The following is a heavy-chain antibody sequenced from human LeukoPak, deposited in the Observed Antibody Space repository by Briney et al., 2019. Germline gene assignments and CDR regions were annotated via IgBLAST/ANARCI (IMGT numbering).Heavy chain of an antibody. CDR1: GGSFSGYY. Sequence: SETLSLTCAVYGGSFSGYYWSWIRQPPGKGLEWIGEINHSGSTNYNPSLKSRVTISVDTSKNQFSLKLSSVTAADAAVYYCARDNQLLPYYFDYWGQGTLVTVSS. CDR2: INHSGST. J-gene: IGHJ4*02. D-gene: IGHD2-2*01. V-gene: IGHV4-34*01. CDR3: ARDNQLLPYYFDY.